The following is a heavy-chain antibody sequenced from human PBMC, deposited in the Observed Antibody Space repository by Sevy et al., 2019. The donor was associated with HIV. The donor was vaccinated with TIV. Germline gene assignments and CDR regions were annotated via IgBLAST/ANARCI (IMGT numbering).Heavy chain of an antibody. J-gene: IGHJ4*02. CDR2: IYSGGST. V-gene: IGHV3-53*01. D-gene: IGHD6-13*01. CDR1: GFTVSSNY. Sequence: GGSLRLSCAASGFTVSSNYMSWVRQAPGKGLEWVSVIYSGGSTYYADSVKGRFTISRDNSKNTLYLQMNSLRAEDTAVYYCGIEGTAGPFDYWGQGTLVTVSS. CDR3: GIEGTAGPFDY.